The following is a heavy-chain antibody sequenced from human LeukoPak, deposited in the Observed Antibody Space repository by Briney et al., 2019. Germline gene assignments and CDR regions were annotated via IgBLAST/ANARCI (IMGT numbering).Heavy chain of an antibody. D-gene: IGHD1-1*01. V-gene: IGHV3-48*03. Sequence: GGSLRLSCAASGFTFNNYEMDWVRQAPGKGLEWVSYISSNGDNTYYADSVKGRFTASRDTSENTLYLQMNSLGAEDSAVYYCAGRRAVTCNLCFVYWGQGSLVTVSS. CDR1: GFTFNNYE. J-gene: IGHJ4*02. CDR2: ISSNGDNT. CDR3: AGRRAVTCNLCFVY.